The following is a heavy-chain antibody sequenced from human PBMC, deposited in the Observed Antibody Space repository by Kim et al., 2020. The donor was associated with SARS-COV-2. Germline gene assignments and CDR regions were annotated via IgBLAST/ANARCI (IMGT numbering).Heavy chain of an antibody. CDR1: GGTFRGYG. D-gene: IGHD3-10*01. CDR3: ARPSDGLHFYYMDG. CDR2: IIPVFATV. J-gene: IGHJ6*02. Sequence: SVKVSCKASGGTFRGYGVSWVRQAPGEGLEWVGGIIPVFATVNYAQKFLGRVTVTADESTHTAYMELSSLKSDDTAVYYCARPSDGLHFYYMDGWGQGT. V-gene: IGHV1-69*13.